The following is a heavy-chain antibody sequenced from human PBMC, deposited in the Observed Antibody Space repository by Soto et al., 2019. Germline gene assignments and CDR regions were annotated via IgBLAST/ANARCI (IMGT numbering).Heavy chain of an antibody. CDR2: IYYSGST. D-gene: IGHD3-10*01. J-gene: IGHJ6*02. Sequence: PSETLSLTCTVSGGSISSYYWSWIRQPPGKGLEWIGYIYYSGSTNYNPSLKSRVTISVGTSKNQFSLRLSSVTAADTAVYYCARXKGYYYGSGRGYYGMDVWGQGTTVTVSS. CDR3: ARXKGYYYGSGRGYYGMDV. V-gene: IGHV4-59*01. CDR1: GGSISSYY.